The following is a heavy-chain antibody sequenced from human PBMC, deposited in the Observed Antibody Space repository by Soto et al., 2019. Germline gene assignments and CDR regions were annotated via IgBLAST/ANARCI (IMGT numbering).Heavy chain of an antibody. J-gene: IGHJ4*02. CDR2: ISGSGGST. CDR3: AKDRNPADFDRGYFDY. D-gene: IGHD2-2*01. Sequence: GGSLRLSRAASGFTFSSYAMSWVRQAPGKGLEWVSAISGSGGSTYYADSVKGRFTISRDNSKNTLYLQMNSLRAEDTAVYYCAKDRNPADFDRGYFDYWGQGTLVTVSS. V-gene: IGHV3-23*01. CDR1: GFTFSSYA.